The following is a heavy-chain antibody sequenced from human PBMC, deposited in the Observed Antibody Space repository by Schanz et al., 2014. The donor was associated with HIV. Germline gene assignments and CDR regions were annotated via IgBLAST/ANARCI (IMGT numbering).Heavy chain of an antibody. J-gene: IGHJ4*02. Sequence: EVQLAESGGGLVQPGRSLRLSCAASGFTFDDYAMYWVRQAPGKGLEWVSGISWNNLNLAYADSVKGRFTISRDNAKNSLYLQMKSLRAEDTALYYCTTQLHSTSEPEGSSPSLDYWGQGTLVTVSS. CDR3: TTQLHSTSEPEGSSPSLDY. D-gene: IGHD6-6*01. V-gene: IGHV3-9*01. CDR2: ISWNNLNL. CDR1: GFTFDDYA.